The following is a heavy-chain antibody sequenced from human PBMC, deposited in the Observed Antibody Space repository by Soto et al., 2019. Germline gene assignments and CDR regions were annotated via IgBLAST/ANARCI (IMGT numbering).Heavy chain of an antibody. V-gene: IGHV4-39*01. CDR1: GSSINSSGYY. J-gene: IGHJ4*02. D-gene: IGHD2-15*01. CDR2: MFYGVST. Sequence: SETLSLTCTVSGSSINSSGYYWGWIRQPPGKGLEWIGSMFYGVSTYYNPSLKSRVTVSVDTSKNQFSLNLRSVTAADTAVYYCARLQSRPLVDYWGQGTLVTVSS. CDR3: ARLQSRPLVDY.